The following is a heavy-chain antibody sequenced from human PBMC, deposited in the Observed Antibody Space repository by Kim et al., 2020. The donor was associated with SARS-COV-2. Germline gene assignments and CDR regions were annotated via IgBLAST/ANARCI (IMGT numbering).Heavy chain of an antibody. V-gene: IGHV1-3*01. CDR3: AREGSGSYNWLDP. J-gene: IGHJ5*02. D-gene: IGHD3-10*01. Sequence: NFQGKVTIKRDTSATTAYMELSSLTSKDTAVYYCAREGSGSYNWLDPWGQGTLVTVSS.